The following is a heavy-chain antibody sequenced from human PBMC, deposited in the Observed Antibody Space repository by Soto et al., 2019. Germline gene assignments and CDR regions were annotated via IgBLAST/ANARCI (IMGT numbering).Heavy chain of an antibody. CDR2: ISAYNGNT. CDR3: ASGLPSHYYYYGMDV. Sequence: ASVKVSCKASGYTFTSYGISWVRQAPGQGLEWMGWISAYNGNTNYAQKLQGRVTMTTDTSTSTAYMELRSLRSDDTAVYYCASGLPSHYYYYGMDVWGQATTVTVSS. D-gene: IGHD2-15*01. J-gene: IGHJ6*02. V-gene: IGHV1-18*01. CDR1: GYTFTSYG.